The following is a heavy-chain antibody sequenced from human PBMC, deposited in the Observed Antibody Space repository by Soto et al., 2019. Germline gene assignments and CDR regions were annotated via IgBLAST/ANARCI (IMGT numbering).Heavy chain of an antibody. D-gene: IGHD6-6*01. CDR1: GGSISSYY. CDR3: ARVNRYSSSGLFDY. V-gene: IGHV4-59*01. CDR2: IYYSGST. J-gene: IGHJ4*02. Sequence: SETLSLTCTVSGGSISSYYWSWIRQPPGKGLEWIGYIYYSGSTNYNPSLKSRLTISKDTSKNQVVLTMTNMDPVDTATYYCARVNRYSSSGLFDYWGPGTLVTVSS.